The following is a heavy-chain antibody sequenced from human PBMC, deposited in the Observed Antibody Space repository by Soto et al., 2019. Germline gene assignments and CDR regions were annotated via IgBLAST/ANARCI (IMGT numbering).Heavy chain of an antibody. V-gene: IGHV4-31*03. CDR2: IYYSGST. Sequence: QVQLQESGPGLVKPSQTLSLTCTVSGGSISSGGYYWSWIRQHPGKGLEWIGYIYYSGSTHYNPSLKSRVSISVDTAKNQFSLKLSSVTAADTAVYYCASSSVVAASGAFDIWGQGTMVTVSS. CDR1: GGSISSGGYY. J-gene: IGHJ3*02. D-gene: IGHD2-15*01. CDR3: ASSSVVAASGAFDI.